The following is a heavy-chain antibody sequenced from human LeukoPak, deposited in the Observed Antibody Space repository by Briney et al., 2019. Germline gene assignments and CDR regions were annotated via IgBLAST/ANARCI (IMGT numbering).Heavy chain of an antibody. J-gene: IGHJ6*02. CDR2: ISDSGGET. CDR1: GFTFSTYA. Sequence: QSGGSLRLSCAASGFTFSTYAMSWVRLAPGKGLEWVSTISDSGGETYYADSVKGRFTISRDNSKNTLYLQMNSLRAEDTAVYYCAKSDTAMVSYPAGSPVVGMDVRGQGTTVTVSS. V-gene: IGHV3-23*01. D-gene: IGHD5-18*01. CDR3: AKSDTAMVSYPAGSPVVGMDV.